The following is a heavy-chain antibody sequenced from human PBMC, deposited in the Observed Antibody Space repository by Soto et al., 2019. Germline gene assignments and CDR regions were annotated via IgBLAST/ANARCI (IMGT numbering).Heavy chain of an antibody. V-gene: IGHV1-18*01. Sequence: QVQLVQSGPEVKKPGASVKVSCKASGYTFTTYGISWVRQAPGQGLEWMGWISTYNGNPNYAQKLQGRVTMTTDTSTSTAYMELRSLRSDDTAVFYCARAPFSSNSPKNAFDIWGQGTVVTVSS. D-gene: IGHD1-1*01. J-gene: IGHJ3*02. CDR3: ARAPFSSNSPKNAFDI. CDR2: ISTYNGNP. CDR1: GYTFTTYG.